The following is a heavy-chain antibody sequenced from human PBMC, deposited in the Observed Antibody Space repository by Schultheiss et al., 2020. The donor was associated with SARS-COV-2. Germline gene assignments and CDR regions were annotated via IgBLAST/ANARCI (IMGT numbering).Heavy chain of an antibody. CDR2: INSDGSST. CDR1: GFTFSSYL. CDR3: ARDVRSGSYYRNYFDY. V-gene: IGHV3-74*01. J-gene: IGHJ4*02. D-gene: IGHD1-26*01. Sequence: GGSLRLSCAASGFTFSSYLMHWVRQAPGKGLVWVSRINSDGSSTSYADSVKGRFTISRDNAKNTLYLQMNSLRAEDTAVYYCARDVRSGSYYRNYFDYWGQGTLVTVSS.